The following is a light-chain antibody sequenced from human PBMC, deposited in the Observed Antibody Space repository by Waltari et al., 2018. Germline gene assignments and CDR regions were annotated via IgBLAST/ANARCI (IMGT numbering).Light chain of an antibody. CDR2: DVS. CDR1: SSDVGGYNY. J-gene: IGLJ2*01. CDR3: SSYISSDTLEL. V-gene: IGLV2-14*03. Sequence: QSALTQPASVSGSPGQSITISCTGTSSDVGGYNYVSWYQQHPGKAPKLIIFDVSNRPSGVSSRFSCSKSGNTASLTISGLQAQDEADYYCSSYISSDTLELFGGGTSLTVL.